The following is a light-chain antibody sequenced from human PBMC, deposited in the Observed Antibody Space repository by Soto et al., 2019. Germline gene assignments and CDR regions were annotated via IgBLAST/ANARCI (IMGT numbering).Light chain of an antibody. CDR2: AAS. J-gene: IGKJ4*02. V-gene: IGKV1-12*01. CDR1: ERINTY. Sequence: DIQMTQSPSSMSTSVGVRVTITCQARERINTYLAWYQQQPGKAPMLLIYAASSSQSGFPSRLRGSGSGTEFTLTISNLQPEDVATYYCQQSNSPPHTFGGGAKVNIK. CDR3: QQSNSPPHT.